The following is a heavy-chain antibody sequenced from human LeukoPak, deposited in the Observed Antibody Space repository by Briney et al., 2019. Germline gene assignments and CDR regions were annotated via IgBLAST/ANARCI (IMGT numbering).Heavy chain of an antibody. J-gene: IGHJ3*02. D-gene: IGHD5-24*01. CDR1: GFTFSSYA. CDR3: ARDASRPGYTYSPFDI. Sequence: PGGSLRLSCAASGFTFSSYAMHWVRQAPGKGLEWVAVISYDGSNKYYADSVKGRFTISRDNAKKSLYLQMNSLRVEDTAVYYCARDASRPGYTYSPFDIWGQGTMVTVSS. CDR2: ISYDGSNK. V-gene: IGHV3-30-3*01.